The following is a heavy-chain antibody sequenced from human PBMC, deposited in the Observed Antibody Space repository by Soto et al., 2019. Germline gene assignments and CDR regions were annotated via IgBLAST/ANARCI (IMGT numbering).Heavy chain of an antibody. Sequence: EVQLVESGGDLVQPGGSLRLSCAASGFTLNAYSMNWVRQAPGKGLEWISYIGISSRTIFYADSVKGRFTISRDNDKNSLYLQMNSLRAEDTAVYYCARDVHYYHDSGGHDYWGQGTLVTVSS. J-gene: IGHJ4*02. CDR3: ARDVHYYHDSGGHDY. CDR1: GFTLNAYS. D-gene: IGHD3-22*01. V-gene: IGHV3-48*01. CDR2: IGISSRTI.